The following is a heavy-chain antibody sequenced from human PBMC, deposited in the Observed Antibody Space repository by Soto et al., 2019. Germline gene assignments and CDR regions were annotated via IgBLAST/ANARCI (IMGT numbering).Heavy chain of an antibody. CDR2: ISAYNGNT. J-gene: IGHJ4*02. V-gene: IGHV1-18*01. CDR1: GYTFTSYG. Sequence: QVQLVQSGAEVKKPGASVKVSCKASGYTFTSYGISWVRQAPGQGLEWMGWISAYNGNTKYAQKLQGRVTTTTDTAASTAYMELRSLRSDDTAVYYCARDLGGSYYAPVDYWGQGTLVTVSS. D-gene: IGHD1-26*01. CDR3: ARDLGGSYYAPVDY.